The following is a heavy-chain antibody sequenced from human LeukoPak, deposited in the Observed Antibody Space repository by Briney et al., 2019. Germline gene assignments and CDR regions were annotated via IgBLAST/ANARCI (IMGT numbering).Heavy chain of an antibody. D-gene: IGHD3-10*01. V-gene: IGHV4-59*01. CDR2: IYSSGSP. CDR1: GGSIRGYY. CDR3: ARVFDSGSQAYFYYMDV. J-gene: IGHJ6*03. Sequence: PSETLSLTCNVSGGSIRGYYWSWIGHPPGKGLEWIGYIYSSGSPNHNPPLKSRVTMSVDTSKNQFSLKVSSVTAADTAVYYCARVFDSGSQAYFYYMDVWGKGTTVTISS.